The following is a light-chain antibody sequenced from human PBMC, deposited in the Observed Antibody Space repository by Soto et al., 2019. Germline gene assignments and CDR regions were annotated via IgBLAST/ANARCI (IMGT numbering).Light chain of an antibody. V-gene: IGLV2-14*01. CDR1: SSDIGRYNY. Sequence: QSALTQPASVSGSPGQSITISCTGSSSDIGRYNYVSWYQQYPGKAPKLMIDDVTNRPSGISNRFSGSKSGNTASLTISGLQAEDEADYYGISYTTSTPYVLVVGGTKLTVL. CDR2: DVT. J-gene: IGLJ2*01. CDR3: ISYTTSTPYVL.